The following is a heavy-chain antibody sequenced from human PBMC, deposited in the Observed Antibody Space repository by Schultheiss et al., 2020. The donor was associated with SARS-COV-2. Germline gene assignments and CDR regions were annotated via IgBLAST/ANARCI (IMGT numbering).Heavy chain of an antibody. CDR2: INPSGGST. D-gene: IGHD2-8*01. CDR1: GYTFTGYY. J-gene: IGHJ6*02. Sequence: ASVKVSCKASGYTFTGYYMYWVRQAAGQGLEWMGIINPSGGSTSYAQKFQGRVTMTRDTSTSTVYMELSSLRSEDTAVYYCAREVLMVYAIRTYYYGMDVWGQGTTVTVSS. CDR3: AREVLMVYAIRTYYYGMDV. V-gene: IGHV1-46*01.